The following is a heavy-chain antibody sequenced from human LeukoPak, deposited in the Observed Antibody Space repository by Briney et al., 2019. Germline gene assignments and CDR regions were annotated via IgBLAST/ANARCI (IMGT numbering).Heavy chain of an antibody. CDR1: GGTFSSYA. J-gene: IGHJ4*02. V-gene: IGHV1-69*05. CDR3: ARDPGAAAGDY. CDR2: IIPIFGTA. D-gene: IGHD6-13*01. Sequence: ASVEVSCKASGGTFSSYAISWVRQAPGQGLEWMGRIIPIFGTANYAQKFQGRVTITTDESTSTAYMELSSLRSEDTAVYYCARDPGAAAGDYWGQGTLVTVSS.